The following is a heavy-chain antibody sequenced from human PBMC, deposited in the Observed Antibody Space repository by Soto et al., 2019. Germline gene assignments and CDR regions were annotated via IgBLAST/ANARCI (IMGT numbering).Heavy chain of an antibody. D-gene: IGHD6-13*01. Sequence: QVQLQESGPGLVKPSQTLSLTCTVSGGSISSGDYFWSWIRQPPGKGLEWTGYIYYSGSTSYNPSLKIRNTKXVDPSKNQFPLKLSSVTAADTAVYYCARVKAGVVYWGQGTLVTVFS. CDR1: GGSISSGDYF. V-gene: IGHV4-30-4*01. J-gene: IGHJ4*02. CDR2: IYYSGST. CDR3: ARVKAGVVY.